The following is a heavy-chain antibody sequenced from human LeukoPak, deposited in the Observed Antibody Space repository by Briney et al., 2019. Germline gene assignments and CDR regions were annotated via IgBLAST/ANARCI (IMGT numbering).Heavy chain of an antibody. D-gene: IGHD5-24*01. CDR1: GGTFSSYA. V-gene: IGHV1-69*05. Sequence: ASVKVSCKASGGTFSSYAISWVRQAPGQGLEWMGGIIPIFGTANYAQKFQGRVTITTDESTSTAYMELSSLRSEDTAVYYCAAMATTLLGLFDYWGQGTLVTVPS. CDR3: AAMATTLLGLFDY. CDR2: IIPIFGTA. J-gene: IGHJ4*02.